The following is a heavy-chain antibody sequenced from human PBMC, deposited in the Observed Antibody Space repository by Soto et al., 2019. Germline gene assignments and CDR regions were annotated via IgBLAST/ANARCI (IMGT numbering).Heavy chain of an antibody. Sequence: VGSLRLSCAASGFTFSSYAMSWVRQAPGKGLEWVSAISGSGGSTYYADSVKGRFTISRDNSKNTLYLQMNSLRAEDTAVYYCAKGNIVVVVADPAFDYWGQGTLVTVSS. CDR2: ISGSGGST. J-gene: IGHJ4*02. CDR3: AKGNIVVVVADPAFDY. V-gene: IGHV3-23*01. D-gene: IGHD2-15*01. CDR1: GFTFSSYA.